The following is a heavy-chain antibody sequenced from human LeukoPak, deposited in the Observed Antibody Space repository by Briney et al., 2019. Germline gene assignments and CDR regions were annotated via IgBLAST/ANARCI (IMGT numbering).Heavy chain of an antibody. J-gene: IGHJ4*02. Sequence: GGSLRLSCAASGFTLRGYAMHWVRQTPGKGLEWVAVMSSDGTKKYYADSVKGRFSISRDNAKNSLYLQMNSLRAEDTAVYYCARGRSGCYNDYWGQGTPVTVSS. D-gene: IGHD1-26*01. CDR3: ARGRSGCYNDY. CDR1: GFTLRGYA. V-gene: IGHV3-30*04. CDR2: MSSDGTKK.